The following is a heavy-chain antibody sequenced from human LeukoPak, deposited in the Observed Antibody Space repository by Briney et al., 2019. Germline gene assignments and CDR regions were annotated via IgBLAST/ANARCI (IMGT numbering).Heavy chain of an antibody. CDR3: ARGLGSSRGGY. CDR2: INHSGST. Sequence: PSETLSLTCTVSGGSISSYYWNWIRQPPGKGLEWIGEINHSGSTNYNPSLKSRVTISVDTSKNQFSLKLSSVTAADTAVYYCARGLGSSRGGYWGQGTLVTVSS. D-gene: IGHD6-13*01. J-gene: IGHJ4*02. V-gene: IGHV4-34*01. CDR1: GGSISSYY.